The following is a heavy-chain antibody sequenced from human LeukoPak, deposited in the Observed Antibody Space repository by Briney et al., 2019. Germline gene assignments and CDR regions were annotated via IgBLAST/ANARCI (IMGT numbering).Heavy chain of an antibody. CDR1: GFTFSSYG. V-gene: IGHV3-30*18. Sequence: GGSLRLSCAASGFTFSSYGMHWVRQAPGKGLEWVAVISYDGSNKYYADSVKGRFTISRDNSKNTLYLQMNSLRAEDTAVYYCAKPGGYYDILTGYSSFDYWGQGTLVTVSS. J-gene: IGHJ4*02. D-gene: IGHD3-9*01. CDR2: ISYDGSNK. CDR3: AKPGGYYDILTGYSSFDY.